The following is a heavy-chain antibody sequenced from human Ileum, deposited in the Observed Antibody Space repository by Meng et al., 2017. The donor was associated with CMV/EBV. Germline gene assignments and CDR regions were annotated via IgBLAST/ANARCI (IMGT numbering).Heavy chain of an antibody. J-gene: IGHJ4*02. V-gene: IGHV4-30-4*08. CDR2: SHYSGST. CDR3: ARTKYYYDSSGYYWEYYFDY. D-gene: IGHD3-22*01. Sequence: QVQLQESGPGLVKPSQPLSLTCIVSGDSITSGDYYWSWIRQPPGKGLEWIGYSHYSGSTKYNLSLKSRVIISVDTTKNQFSLKLSSVTAADTAVYYRARTKYYYDSSGYYWEYYFDYWGQGTLVTVSS. CDR1: GDSITSGDYY.